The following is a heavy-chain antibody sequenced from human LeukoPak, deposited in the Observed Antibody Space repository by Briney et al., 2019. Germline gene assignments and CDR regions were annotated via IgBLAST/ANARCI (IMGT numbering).Heavy chain of an antibody. CDR1: GYTFTTYY. V-gene: IGHV1-2*02. CDR3: ARDGSVPYDY. J-gene: IGHJ4*02. Sequence: ASVKVSCKASGYTFTTYYIHWVRQAPGQGLEWMGWINPNSGGTSYAQKYQGRVTVTRDTSITTAYMELSSLRSDDAAVYYCARDGSVPYDYWGQGTLVTVSS. CDR2: INPNSGGT.